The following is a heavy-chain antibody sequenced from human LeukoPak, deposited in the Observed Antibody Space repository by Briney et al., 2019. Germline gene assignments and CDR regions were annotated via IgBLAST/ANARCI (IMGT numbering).Heavy chain of an antibody. CDR2: IKPKTDGETT. V-gene: IGHV3-15*07. CDR1: GFTFSNAY. CDR3: ARDYRSTFDY. J-gene: IGHJ4*02. Sequence: GGSLRLSCAASGFTFSNAYMNWVRQAPGKGLEWVGRIKPKTDGETTEYAAPVKDRFSISRDDSKSMMYLQMNSLRAEDTAVYYCARDYRSTFDYWGQGTLVTVSS. D-gene: IGHD1-26*01.